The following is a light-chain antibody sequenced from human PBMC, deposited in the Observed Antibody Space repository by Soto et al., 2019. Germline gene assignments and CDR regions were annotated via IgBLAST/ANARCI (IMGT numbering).Light chain of an antibody. Sequence: EIVLTQSPGTLSLSPGERATLSCRASQSASSTYLAWYYQKPGQAPRLLIYGASSRATGIPDRFSGSGSGTDFTLTISRLEPEDFAVYYCQLYGSSPPKYTFGQGTKLEIK. CDR3: QLYGSSPPKYT. V-gene: IGKV3-20*01. CDR2: GAS. J-gene: IGKJ2*01. CDR1: QSASSTY.